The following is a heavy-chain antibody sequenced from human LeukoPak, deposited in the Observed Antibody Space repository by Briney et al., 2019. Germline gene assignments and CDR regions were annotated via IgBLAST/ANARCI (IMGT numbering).Heavy chain of an antibody. D-gene: IGHD2-2*01. Sequence: ASVKVSCKASGYSFTNFGITWVRQAPGQGREWMGIINPSGGSTSYAQKFQGSVTMTRDTSTSTVYMQLSSLRSEDTAVYYCARALGDCTSTSCPFDYSGQGTLVTVSS. CDR1: GYSFTNFG. V-gene: IGHV1-46*01. J-gene: IGHJ4*02. CDR2: INPSGGST. CDR3: ARALGDCTSTSCPFDY.